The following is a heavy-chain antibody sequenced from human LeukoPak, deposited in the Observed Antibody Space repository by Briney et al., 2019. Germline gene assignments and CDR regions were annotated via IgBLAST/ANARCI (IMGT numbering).Heavy chain of an antibody. Sequence: PSETLSLTCAVYGGSFSGYYWSWIRQPPGKGLEWIGEINHSGSTNYNPSLKSRVTISVDTSKNQFSLKLSSVTAADTAVYYCARDDLPLGIAAAGTLDYWGQGTLVTVSS. CDR1: GGSFSGYY. CDR2: INHSGST. D-gene: IGHD6-13*01. V-gene: IGHV4-34*01. CDR3: ARDDLPLGIAAAGTLDY. J-gene: IGHJ4*02.